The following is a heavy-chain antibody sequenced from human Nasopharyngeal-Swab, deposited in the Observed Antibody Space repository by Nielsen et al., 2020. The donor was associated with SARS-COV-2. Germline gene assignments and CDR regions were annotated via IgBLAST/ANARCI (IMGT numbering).Heavy chain of an antibody. J-gene: IGHJ3*02. CDR3: ARELIGYSRNDAFDI. CDR1: GFSVSYNY. Sequence: GGSLRLSCEVSGFSVSYNYMSWVRQAPGKGLEWVAVIYSRGETHYTDSVRGRFTISRDNSKNMVNLQLNSLRAEDTAVYYCARELIGYSRNDAFDIWGQGTMVTVSS. CDR2: IYSRGET. D-gene: IGHD6-13*01. V-gene: IGHV3-53*01.